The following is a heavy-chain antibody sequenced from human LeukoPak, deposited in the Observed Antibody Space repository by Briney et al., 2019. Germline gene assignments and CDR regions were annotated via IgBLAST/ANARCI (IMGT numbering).Heavy chain of an antibody. CDR1: GFSFSSYA. V-gene: IGHV3-23*01. CDR2: MSSSDDGR. D-gene: IGHD3-22*01. J-gene: IGHJ4*02. Sequence: PGGSLRLSCATSGFSFSSYAMSWVRQAPGKGLEWVSAMSSSDDGRYYAASVRGRFTISRDTSKNTLYLQMNSLRAEDTAVYYCAKNGDSSGYYYGRGLVDYWGQGTLVTVSS. CDR3: AKNGDSSGYYYGRGLVDY.